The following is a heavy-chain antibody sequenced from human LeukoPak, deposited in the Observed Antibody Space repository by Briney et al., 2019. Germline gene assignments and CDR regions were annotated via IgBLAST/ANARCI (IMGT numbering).Heavy chain of an antibody. V-gene: IGHV4-34*01. Sequence: SETLSLTCAVYGGSFSGYYWSWIRQPPGKGLEWIGEINHSGSTNYNPSLKSRVTISVDTSKSQFSLKLSSVTAADTAVYYCARAGYYDSSGPYNWFDPWGQGTLVTVSS. CDR2: INHSGST. CDR1: GGSFSGYY. D-gene: IGHD3-22*01. J-gene: IGHJ5*02. CDR3: ARAGYYDSSGPYNWFDP.